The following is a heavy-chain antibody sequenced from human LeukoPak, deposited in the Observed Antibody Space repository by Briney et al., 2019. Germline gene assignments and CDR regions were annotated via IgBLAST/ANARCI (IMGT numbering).Heavy chain of an antibody. J-gene: IGHJ3*02. CDR3: ARSISGWSFDASDI. Sequence: SVKVSCKASGGTFSSYAISWVRQAPGQGLEWMGGIIPIFGTANYAQKFQGRVTITADKSTSTAYMELSSLRSEDTAVYYCARSISGWSFDASDIWGQGTMVTVSS. V-gene: IGHV1-69*06. D-gene: IGHD3-10*01. CDR1: GGTFSSYA. CDR2: IIPIFGTA.